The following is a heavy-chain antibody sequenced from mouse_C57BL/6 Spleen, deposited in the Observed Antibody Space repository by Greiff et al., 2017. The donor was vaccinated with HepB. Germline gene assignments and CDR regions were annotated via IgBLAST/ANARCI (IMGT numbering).Heavy chain of an antibody. CDR3: ASGSGWFAY. J-gene: IGHJ3*01. Sequence: VQVVESGPGLVAPSQSLSITCTVSGFSLTSYGVDWVRQSPGKGLEWLGVIWGVGSTNYNSALKSRLSISKDNSKSQVFLKMNSLQTDDTAMYYCASGSGWFAYWGQGTLVTVSA. CDR1: GFSLTSYG. V-gene: IGHV2-6*01. CDR2: IWGVGST.